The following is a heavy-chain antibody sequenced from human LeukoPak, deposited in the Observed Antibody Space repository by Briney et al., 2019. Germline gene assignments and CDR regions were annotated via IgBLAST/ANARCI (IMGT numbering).Heavy chain of an antibody. D-gene: IGHD3-3*01. CDR2: IHTSGST. Sequence: WETLSLTCTVSGGSTSYYFCTWLRQAAGQGLEWIGRIHTSGSTNYNPSLKSRVSMSVDRSKNQFSLTLSSVTAADTAVYYCARDPEGHGYYFDYWGQGALVTVSS. V-gene: IGHV4-4*07. CDR1: GGSTSYYF. CDR3: ARDPEGHGYYFDY. J-gene: IGHJ4*02.